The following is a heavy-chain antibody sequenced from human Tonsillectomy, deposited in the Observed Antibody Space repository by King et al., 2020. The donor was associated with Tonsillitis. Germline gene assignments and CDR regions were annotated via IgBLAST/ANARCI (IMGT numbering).Heavy chain of an antibody. Sequence: VQLVQSGAEMKKPGSSVKVSCTASGGTFTSYAFSWVRQAPGQGLEWMGGIIPIFGTTHYAQKFQDRVTITADESTSTAYMGLSSLRSEDTAVYYCARGAGTRYFDLWGRGTLVTVSS. D-gene: IGHD1-1*01. J-gene: IGHJ2*01. V-gene: IGHV1-69*01. CDR1: GGTFTSYA. CDR3: ARGAGTRYFDL. CDR2: IIPIFGTT.